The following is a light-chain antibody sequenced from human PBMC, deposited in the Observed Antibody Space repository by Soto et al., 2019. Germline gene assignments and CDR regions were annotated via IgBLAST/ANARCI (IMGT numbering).Light chain of an antibody. V-gene: IGKV3D-15*02. CDR1: QSISTN. J-gene: IGKJ1*01. CDR2: DAS. CDR3: QQYVSSPWA. Sequence: EVLMPQTPATLSVSPGDRATLSCRTSQSISTNLAWYQQKPGQAPRLLIYDASTRATGLPARFSGSGSGTEFTLTISRLEPEDFAVYYCQQYVSSPWAFCQGTKVDIK.